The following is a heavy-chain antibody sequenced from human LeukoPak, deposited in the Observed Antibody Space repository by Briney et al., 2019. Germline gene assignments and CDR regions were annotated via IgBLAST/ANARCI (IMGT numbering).Heavy chain of an antibody. CDR1: GYTFTGYY. V-gene: IGHV1-2*02. D-gene: IGHD3-10*01. CDR2: INPNSGGT. J-gene: IGHJ4*02. Sequence: ASVKVSCKASGYTFTGYYMHWVRQAPGQGLEWMGWINPNSGGTNYTQKFQGRVTMTRDTSISTAYMELSRLRSDETAVNYCSSGPGSYYPAVDYWGQGTLVTVSS. CDR3: SSGPGSYYPAVDY.